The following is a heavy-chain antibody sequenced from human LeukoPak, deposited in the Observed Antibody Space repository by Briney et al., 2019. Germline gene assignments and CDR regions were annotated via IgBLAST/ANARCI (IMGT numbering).Heavy chain of an antibody. V-gene: IGHV4-39*07. CDR3: ARWTGGSSSRELNWFDP. D-gene: IGHD6-13*01. J-gene: IGHJ5*02. CDR1: GGSISSSSYY. Sequence: SETLSLTCTVSGGSISSSSYYWGWIRQPPGKGLEWIGSIYYSGSTYYNPSLKSRVTISVDTSKNQFSLKLSSVTAADTAVYYCARWTGGSSSRELNWFDPGAREPWSPSPQ. CDR2: IYYSGST.